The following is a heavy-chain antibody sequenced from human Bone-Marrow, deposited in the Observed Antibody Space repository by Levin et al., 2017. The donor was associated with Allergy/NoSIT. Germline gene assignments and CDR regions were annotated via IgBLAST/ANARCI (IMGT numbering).Heavy chain of an antibody. CDR2: ISSSGSTI. CDR3: AREARSGVVTPPYYYYGMDV. CDR1: GFTFSDYY. Sequence: PGGSLRLSCAASGFTFSDYYMSWIRQAPGKGLEWVSYISSSGSTIYYADSVKGRFTISRDNAKNSLYLQMYSLRAEDTAVYYCAREARSGVVTPPYYYYGMDVWGQGTTVTVSS. V-gene: IGHV3-11*01. D-gene: IGHD3-3*01. J-gene: IGHJ6*02.